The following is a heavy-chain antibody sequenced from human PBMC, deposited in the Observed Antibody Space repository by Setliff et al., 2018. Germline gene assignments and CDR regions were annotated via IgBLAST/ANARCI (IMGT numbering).Heavy chain of an antibody. Sequence: ASVKVSCKTSGYTFISYGINWVRQAPGQGLEWMGWISAYAQKFQGRVTMTTDTSTNTAFMELRSLRSDDTAVYYCTRGPKDFVVPPTANIFDYWGQGTVVTVS. CDR2: ISA. CDR1: GYTFISYG. J-gene: IGHJ4*02. D-gene: IGHD2-2*01. V-gene: IGHV1-18*01. CDR3: TRGPKDFVVPPTANIFDY.